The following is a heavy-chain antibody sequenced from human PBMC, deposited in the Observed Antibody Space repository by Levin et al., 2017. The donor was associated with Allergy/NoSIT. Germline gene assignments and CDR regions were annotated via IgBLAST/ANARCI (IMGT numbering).Heavy chain of an antibody. CDR1: GGSISSSDYY. D-gene: IGHD1-14*01. Sequence: PSETLSLTCTVSGGSISSSDYYWGWIRQPPGTGLEWIGNIYYSGSTYYNPSLKSRVTISVDTSKNQFSLKLSSVTAADTAVYYCARIRTHYLLDYWGQGSLVTVSS. CDR3: ARIRTHYLLDY. J-gene: IGHJ4*02. V-gene: IGHV4-39*01. CDR2: IYYSGST.